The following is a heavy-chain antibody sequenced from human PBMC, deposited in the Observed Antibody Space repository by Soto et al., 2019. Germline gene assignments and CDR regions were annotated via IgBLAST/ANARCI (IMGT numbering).Heavy chain of an antibody. CDR1: GFNFNIYA. CDR2: ISPGGDST. V-gene: IGHV3-23*01. D-gene: IGHD1-1*01. Sequence: EVQLLESGGGLVQPGGSLRLSCAASGFNFNIYAMNWVRQAPGKGLEWVSTISPGGDSTYFADSVKGRVTISRDNSKNTLSLQMNSLRAEDTATYFCAQALGNPYYYYYMAVWGTGTTVTVS. CDR3: AQALGNPYYYYYMAV. J-gene: IGHJ6*03.